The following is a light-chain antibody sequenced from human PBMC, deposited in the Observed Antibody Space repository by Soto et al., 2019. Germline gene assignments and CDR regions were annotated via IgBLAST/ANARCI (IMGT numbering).Light chain of an antibody. J-gene: IGKJ2*01. CDR1: QSVSSSS. V-gene: IGKV3-20*01. Sequence: EIVLTQSPGTLSLSPGERATLSCRASQSVSSSSLAWYQQKPGQAPRLLIFRASSRATGIPDRFSGSGSGTDFTLTISRLEPEDFAVYYCQHYDSSPLYTFGQGTKLEI. CDR2: RAS. CDR3: QHYDSSPLYT.